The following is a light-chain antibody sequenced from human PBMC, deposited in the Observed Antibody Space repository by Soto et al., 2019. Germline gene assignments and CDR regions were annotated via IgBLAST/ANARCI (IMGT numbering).Light chain of an antibody. CDR3: QQYFEWPPMT. J-gene: IGKJ1*01. CDR2: GAS. CDR1: ETVATN. Sequence: PGERATLSFWASETVATNLAWYQQKPGQAPRLLISGASTRAAGISDRFRGSGSGTEFTLTISSLRSEDSAIYYCQQYFEWPPMTFGQGTKVEI. V-gene: IGKV3-15*01.